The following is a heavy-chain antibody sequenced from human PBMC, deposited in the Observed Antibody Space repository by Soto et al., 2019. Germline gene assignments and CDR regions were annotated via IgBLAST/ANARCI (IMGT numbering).Heavy chain of an antibody. CDR1: GFTFSSYA. J-gene: IGHJ4*02. CDR2: ISGSGGST. D-gene: IGHD6-19*01. Sequence: PGGSLRLSCAASGFTFSSYAMSWVRQAPGKGLEWVSAISGSGGSTYYADSVKGRFTISRDNSKNTLYLQMNSLRAEDTAVYYCAKDSLYSSGWYDYFDYWGPGTLVTVSS. CDR3: AKDSLYSSGWYDYFDY. V-gene: IGHV3-23*01.